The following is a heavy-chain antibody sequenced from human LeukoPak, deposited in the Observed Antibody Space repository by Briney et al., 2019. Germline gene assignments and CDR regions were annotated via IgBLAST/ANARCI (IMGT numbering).Heavy chain of an antibody. CDR1: GYTSTSYG. CDR2: ISAYNGNT. J-gene: IGHJ4*02. Sequence: ASVKVSCKASGYTSTSYGISWVRQAPGQGLEWMGWISAYNGNTNYAQKLQGRVTMTTDTSTSTAYMELRSLGSDDTAVYYCARESRYYGSGSFDYWGQGTLVTVSS. D-gene: IGHD3-10*01. CDR3: ARESRYYGSGSFDY. V-gene: IGHV1-18*04.